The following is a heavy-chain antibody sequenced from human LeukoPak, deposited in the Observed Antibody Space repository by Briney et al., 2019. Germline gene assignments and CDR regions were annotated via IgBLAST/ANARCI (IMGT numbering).Heavy chain of an antibody. CDR2: MNPNSGNT. CDR1: GYTFTSYD. V-gene: IGHV1-8*01. D-gene: IGHD3-10*01. J-gene: IGHJ6*03. Sequence: ASVKVSCKASGYTFTSYDINWVRQATGQGLEWMGWMNPNSGNTGYAQKFQGRVTMTRNTSISTAYMELSSLRSEDTAVYYCARFGAGSEYYYGSGSSRYYYYYMDVWGKGTTVTISS. CDR3: ARFGAGSEYYYGSGSSRYYYYYMDV.